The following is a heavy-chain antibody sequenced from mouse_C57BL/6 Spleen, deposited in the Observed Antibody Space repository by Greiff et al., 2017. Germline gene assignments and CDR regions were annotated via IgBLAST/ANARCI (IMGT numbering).Heavy chain of an antibody. CDR2: INPSNGGT. CDR1: GYTFTDYY. V-gene: IGHV1-26*01. Sequence: EVQLQQSGPELVKPGASVKISCKASGYTFTDYYMNWVKQSHGKSLEWIGNINPSNGGTNYNEKFKSKATLTVDKSSSTAYMQLSSLTSEDSAVYYCARRRDYGRDWYFDVWGTGTTVTVSS. D-gene: IGHD2-4*01. CDR3: ARRRDYGRDWYFDV. J-gene: IGHJ1*03.